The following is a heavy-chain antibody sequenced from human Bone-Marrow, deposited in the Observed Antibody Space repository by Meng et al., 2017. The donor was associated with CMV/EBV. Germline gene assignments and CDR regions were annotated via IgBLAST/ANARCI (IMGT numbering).Heavy chain of an antibody. Sequence: SVTLSLTCAVYGVSFSGYYWSWIRQPPGKGLEWIGEINHSGSTNYNPSLKSRVTISVDTSKNQFSLKLSSVTAADTAVYYCARSNSLEVYFDYWGQGTLVTVSS. J-gene: IGHJ4*02. V-gene: IGHV4-34*01. CDR2: INHSGST. D-gene: IGHD4-23*01. CDR1: GVSFSGYY. CDR3: ARSNSLEVYFDY.